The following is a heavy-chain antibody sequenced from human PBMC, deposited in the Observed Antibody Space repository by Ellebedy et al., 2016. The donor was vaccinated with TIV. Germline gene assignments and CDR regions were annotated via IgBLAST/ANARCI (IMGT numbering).Heavy chain of an antibody. CDR1: GFTFSSYG. CDR3: AKDLSKDYYYYYGMDV. CDR2: ISYDGSNK. J-gene: IGHJ6*02. D-gene: IGHD2/OR15-2a*01. V-gene: IGHV3-30*18. Sequence: GESLKISXAASGFTFSSYGMHWVRQAPGKGLEWVAVISYDGSNKYYADSVKGRFTISRDNSKNTLYLQMNSLRAEDTAVYYCAKDLSKDYYYYYGMDVWGQGTTVTVSS.